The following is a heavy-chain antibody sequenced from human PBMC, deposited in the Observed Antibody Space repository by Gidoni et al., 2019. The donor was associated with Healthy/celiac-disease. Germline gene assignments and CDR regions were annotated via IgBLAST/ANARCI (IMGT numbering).Heavy chain of an antibody. V-gene: IGHV3-7*01. CDR3: AREGYYYDSSGLDY. D-gene: IGHD3-22*01. Sequence: VANIKQDGSEKYYVDSVKGRFTISRDNAKNSLYLQMNSLRAEDTAVYYCAREGYYYDSSGLDYWGQGTLVTVSS. CDR2: IKQDGSEK. J-gene: IGHJ4*02.